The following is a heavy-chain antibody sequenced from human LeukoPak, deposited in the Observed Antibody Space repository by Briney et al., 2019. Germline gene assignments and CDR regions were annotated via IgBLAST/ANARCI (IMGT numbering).Heavy chain of an antibody. CDR1: GGSISSGDYY. D-gene: IGHD1-14*01. CDR2: ICYSGST. Sequence: SETLSLTCTVSGGSISSGDYYWSWIRQPPGKGLEWIGYICYSGSTYYNPSLKSRVTISVDTSKNQFSLKLSSVTAADTAVYYCARDRKSRARVFDYWGQGTLVTVSS. V-gene: IGHV4-30-4*01. CDR3: ARDRKSRARVFDY. J-gene: IGHJ4*02.